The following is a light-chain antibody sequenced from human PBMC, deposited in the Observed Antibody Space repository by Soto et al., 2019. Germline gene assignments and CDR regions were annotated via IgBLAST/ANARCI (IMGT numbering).Light chain of an antibody. Sequence: IVMTQSPATLAVSPGERATLSCRASQSVSSTLAWYQQKPGKAPRLLIYGASTRATGIPARFSGSGSGTEFTLTISSLQPEDFALYYCHQYMCWPWTFGEGTKVDIK. CDR3: HQYMCWPWT. CDR1: QSVSST. J-gene: IGKJ1*01. CDR2: GAS. V-gene: IGKV3-15*01.